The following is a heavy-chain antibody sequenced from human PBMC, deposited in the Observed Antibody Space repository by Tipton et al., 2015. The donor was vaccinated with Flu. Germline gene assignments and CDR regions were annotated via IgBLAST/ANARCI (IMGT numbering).Heavy chain of an antibody. J-gene: IGHJ5*02. CDR1: GGSISSSSSY. V-gene: IGHV4-61*09. CDR3: ARDDGDLNWFDP. CDR2: IYTSGST. Sequence: TLSLTCTVSGGSISSSSSYWTWIRQPAGKGLEWIGQIYTSGSTKYNPSLKSRVTMSLDTSKNHFSLKLSSVTAADTAMYYCARDDGDLNWFDPWGQGTLVTVSS. D-gene: IGHD4-17*01.